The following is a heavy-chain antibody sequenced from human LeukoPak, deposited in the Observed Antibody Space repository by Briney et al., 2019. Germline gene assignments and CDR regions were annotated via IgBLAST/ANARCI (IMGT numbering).Heavy chain of an antibody. CDR3: ATGAEMDRGVIINRHLDY. V-gene: IGHV3-7*01. CDR1: GFTFSTYW. CDR2: INQYGNEK. Sequence: GGSLRLSCAASGFTFSTYWMNWVRQAPGKGLEWVANINQYGNEKYYVDSVKGRFTISRDNDKNSLYLEMNGLRAEDTAVYYCATGAEMDRGVIINRHLDYWGQGTLVTASS. D-gene: IGHD3-10*01. J-gene: IGHJ4*02.